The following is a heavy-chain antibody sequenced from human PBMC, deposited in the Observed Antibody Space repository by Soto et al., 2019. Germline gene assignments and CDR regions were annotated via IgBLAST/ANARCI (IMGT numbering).Heavy chain of an antibody. CDR1: GGSISSSSYY. D-gene: IGHD5-12*01. V-gene: IGHV4-39*01. CDR3: ASPTYSGYDRYYYYYYMSV. J-gene: IGHJ6*03. CDR2: IYYSGST. Sequence: ASETLSLTCTVSGGSISSSSYYWGWIRQPPGKGLEWIGSIYYSGSTYYNPSLKSRVTISVDTSKNQFSLKLSSVTAADTAVYYCASPTYSGYDRYYYYYYMSVWGKGTTVTVSS.